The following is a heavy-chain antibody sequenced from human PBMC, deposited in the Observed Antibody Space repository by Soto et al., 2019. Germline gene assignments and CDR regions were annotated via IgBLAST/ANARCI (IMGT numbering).Heavy chain of an antibody. Sequence: ASVKVSCKASGFTFTSSAVQWVRQARGQGLEWMGGFDPEDGETIYAQKFQGRVTMTEDTSTDTAYMELSSLRSEDTAVYYCANSGYDRGLDYWGQGTLVTVSS. CDR2: FDPEDGET. D-gene: IGHD5-12*01. V-gene: IGHV1-24*01. J-gene: IGHJ4*02. CDR1: GFTFTSSA. CDR3: ANSGYDRGLDY.